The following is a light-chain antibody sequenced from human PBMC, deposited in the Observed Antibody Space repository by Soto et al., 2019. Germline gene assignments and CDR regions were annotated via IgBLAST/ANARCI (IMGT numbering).Light chain of an antibody. CDR2: DAS. CDR1: QSVSSY. V-gene: IGKV3-11*01. CDR3: QQRSDWPST. J-gene: IGKJ4*01. Sequence: EIVLTQSPATLSLSPGERAPLSCRASQSVSSYLAWYQKKPGQAPRLLIYDASNRATGIPARFSGSGSGTDFTLTISSLDPEDFAVYYCQQRSDWPSTFGEGTSVEIK.